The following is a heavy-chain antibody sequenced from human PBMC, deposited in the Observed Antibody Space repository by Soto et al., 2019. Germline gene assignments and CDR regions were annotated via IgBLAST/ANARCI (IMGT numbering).Heavy chain of an antibody. Sequence: SVKVSCKASGDTFSTYTITWMRLAPGQGLEWMGGIIPIFGTANYAQKFQGRVTITADESTSTAYMELSSLRSEDTAVYYCARVGSKWLRSLNNMDASGQGTTVTVSS. V-gene: IGHV1-69*13. D-gene: IGHD3-22*01. CDR1: GDTFSTYT. CDR2: IIPIFGTA. CDR3: ARVGSKWLRSLNNMDA. J-gene: IGHJ6*02.